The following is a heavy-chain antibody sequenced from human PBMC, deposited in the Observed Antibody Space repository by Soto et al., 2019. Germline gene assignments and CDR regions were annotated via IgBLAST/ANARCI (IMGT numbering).Heavy chain of an antibody. V-gene: IGHV4-34*01. CDR2: INHSGST. CDR1: GGSFSGYY. CDR3: VVVVKYAFDI. D-gene: IGHD3-22*01. J-gene: IGHJ3*02. Sequence: KASETLSLTCAVYGGSFSGYYWSWIRQPPGKGLEWIGEINHSGSTNYNPSLKSRVTISVDTSKNQFSLKLSSVTAADTAVYYCVVVVKYAFDIWGQGTMVTVSS.